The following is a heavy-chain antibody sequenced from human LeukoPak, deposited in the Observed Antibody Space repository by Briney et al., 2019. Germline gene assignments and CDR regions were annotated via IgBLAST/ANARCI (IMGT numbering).Heavy chain of an antibody. CDR3: ARSSGNWLPVDY. J-gene: IGHJ4*02. CDR1: GGTFSSTA. CDR2: IIPMYGTG. D-gene: IGHD4-23*01. V-gene: IGHV1-69*13. Sequence: SVKVSCKASGGTFSSTAFTWVRQAPGQGLEWMGGIIPMYGTGKNAQKFQGRLTITADESTSTAYMQLSSLRSEDTAIYFCARSSGNWLPVDYWGQGTLVTVSS.